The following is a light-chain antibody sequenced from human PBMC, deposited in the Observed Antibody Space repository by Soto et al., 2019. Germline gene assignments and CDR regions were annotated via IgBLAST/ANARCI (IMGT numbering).Light chain of an antibody. Sequence: EIVLTQSPGTLSSSPGERATLSCRASQSVSSSYLAWYQQKPGQAPRLLIYGASRRATGIPDRFSGSGSGTDFTLTISRLEPEDFAVYYCQQYGSSPRTFGQGTKVDI. V-gene: IGKV3-20*01. CDR3: QQYGSSPRT. CDR1: QSVSSSY. CDR2: GAS. J-gene: IGKJ1*01.